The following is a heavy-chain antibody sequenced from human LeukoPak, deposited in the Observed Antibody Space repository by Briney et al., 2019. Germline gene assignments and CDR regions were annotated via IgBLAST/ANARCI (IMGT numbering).Heavy chain of an antibody. CDR2: IRSKAYGGTT. Sequence: GGSLRLSCTASGFTFGDYAMSWVRQAPGKGLEWVGFIRSKAYGGTTEYAASVKGRFTISRDDSKSIAYLQMNSLKTEDTAVHYCTRELGYSSSWYDYYYYYMDVWGKGTTVTVSS. CDR3: TRELGYSSSWYDYYYYYMDV. J-gene: IGHJ6*03. V-gene: IGHV3-49*04. D-gene: IGHD6-13*01. CDR1: GFTFGDYA.